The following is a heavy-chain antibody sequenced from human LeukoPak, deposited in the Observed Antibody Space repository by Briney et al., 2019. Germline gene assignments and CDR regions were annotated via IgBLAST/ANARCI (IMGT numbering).Heavy chain of an antibody. D-gene: IGHD3-16*01. CDR2: TYYTSKWNA. V-gene: IGHV6-1*01. CDR1: GDSVSTSVVA. Sequence: QSQTPSLTCAISGDSVSTSVVAWNWVRQSPSRGLEWLGRTYYTSKWNADYAVSVKSRIVVNPDTSKNQFSLQLNSVTSEDTAVYYCASRRASAFDVWGQGTLVTVSS. J-gene: IGHJ4*02. CDR3: ASRRASAFDV.